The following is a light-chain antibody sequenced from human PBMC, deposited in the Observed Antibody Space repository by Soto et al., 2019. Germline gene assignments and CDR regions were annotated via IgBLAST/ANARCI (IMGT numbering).Light chain of an antibody. CDR3: QHYGSSLWT. J-gene: IGKJ1*01. CDR2: DAS. Sequence: EVVLTQSPGTLSLSPGERATLSCRASQSVRSMYLAWYQQKPGQAPRLLIYDASSRATDIPDRFSGSGSGTDFTLTISRLEPEDFAIYYCQHYGSSLWTFGQGTKVDIK. V-gene: IGKV3-20*01. CDR1: QSVRSMY.